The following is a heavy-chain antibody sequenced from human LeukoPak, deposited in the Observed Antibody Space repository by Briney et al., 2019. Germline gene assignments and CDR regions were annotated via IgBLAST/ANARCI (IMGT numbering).Heavy chain of an antibody. Sequence: GESLRLSCAASGFTVSSNEMSWVRQAPGKGLEWVSSISGGSTYYADSRKGRFTISRDNSKNMMNLQMNSLTSDDTAVYFCAKADTFENYFDSWGQGTLVTVSS. CDR3: AKADTFENYFDS. CDR2: ISGGST. CDR1: GFTVSSNE. V-gene: IGHV3-38-3*01. D-gene: IGHD3-9*01. J-gene: IGHJ4*02.